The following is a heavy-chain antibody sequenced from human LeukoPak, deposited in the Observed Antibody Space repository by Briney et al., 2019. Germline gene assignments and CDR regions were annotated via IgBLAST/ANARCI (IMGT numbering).Heavy chain of an antibody. CDR1: GGSISNGDYY. CDR3: ARSGTPLNFDS. D-gene: IGHD3-10*01. J-gene: IGHJ4*02. CDR2: TYYRGST. V-gene: IGHV4-30-4*01. Sequence: SETLSLTCTVSGGSISNGDYYWSWIRQSPEKGLEWIGYTYYRGSTYYNPSLKSRVTISVDTSKNHFSLNLSSVTAADTAVYYCARSGTPLNFDSWGQGTPVTVSS.